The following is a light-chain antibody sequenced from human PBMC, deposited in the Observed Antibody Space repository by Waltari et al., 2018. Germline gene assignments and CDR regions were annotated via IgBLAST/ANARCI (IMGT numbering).Light chain of an antibody. CDR1: QSVFYTSNNNNY. V-gene: IGKV4-1*01. CDR3: QQFFLTPFT. CDR2: WAS. Sequence: DIVMTQSPDSLAVSLGARATINCKSSQSVFYTSNNNNYLAWYQQKPGQPPKLLIYWASTRESGVPDRFSGSGSGTDFTLTISNLQPEDVAVYYCQQFFLTPFTFGPGTKVNIK. J-gene: IGKJ3*01.